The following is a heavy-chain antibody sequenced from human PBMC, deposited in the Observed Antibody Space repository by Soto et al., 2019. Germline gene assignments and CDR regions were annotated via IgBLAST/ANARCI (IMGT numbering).Heavy chain of an antibody. CDR3: AKGGSVAGLYFDY. CDR2: ISYDGSNK. J-gene: IGHJ4*02. CDR1: GFTFSSYG. V-gene: IGHV3-30*18. Sequence: GGSLRLSCAASGFTFSSYGMHWVRQAPGKGLEWVAVISYDGSNKYYADSVKGRFTISRDNSKNTLYLQMNSLRAEDTAVYYCAKGGSVAGLYFDYWGQGTLVTVSS. D-gene: IGHD6-19*01.